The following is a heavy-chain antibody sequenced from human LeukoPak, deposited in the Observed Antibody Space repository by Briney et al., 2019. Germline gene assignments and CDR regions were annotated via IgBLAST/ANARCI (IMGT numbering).Heavy chain of an antibody. CDR2: ISGSGGDP. J-gene: IGHJ5*02. D-gene: IGHD5-24*01. CDR3: AKQFVDI. V-gene: IGHV3-23*01. Sequence: TGGSLRLSCAASGFTFSNYAMNWVRQAPGKGLEWVSSISGSGGDPSYADSVKGRFTISRDNSRNTLYLQMNSLGAEDTAVYYCAKQFVDIWGQGTLVTVSS. CDR1: GFTFSNYA.